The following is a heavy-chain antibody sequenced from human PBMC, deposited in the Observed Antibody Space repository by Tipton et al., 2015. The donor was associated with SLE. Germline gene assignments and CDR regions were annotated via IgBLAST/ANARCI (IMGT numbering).Heavy chain of an antibody. CDR1: GGSISSSSYY. CDR3: ARHAPQRHLVNF. V-gene: IGHV4-39*01. D-gene: IGHD6-6*01. CDR2: IYNSGST. Sequence: TLSLTCTVSGGSISSSSYYWGWIRQPPGKGLEWIGIIYNSGSTYYNPSLKSRVTISIDTSKNLFSLKLKSVTAADTAIYHCARHAPQRHLVNFWGQGTLVTVSS. J-gene: IGHJ4*02.